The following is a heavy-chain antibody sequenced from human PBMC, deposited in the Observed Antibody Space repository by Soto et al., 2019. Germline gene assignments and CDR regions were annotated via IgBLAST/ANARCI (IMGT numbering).Heavy chain of an antibody. Sequence: SVKVSCKXSGGTFSSYAISWVRQAPGQGLEWMGGIIPIFGTANYAQKFQGRVTITADKSTSTAYMELSSLRSEDTAVYYCARISVAGTGYFDYWGQGTLVTVSS. V-gene: IGHV1-69*06. CDR1: GGTFSSYA. J-gene: IGHJ4*02. CDR2: IIPIFGTA. CDR3: ARISVAGTGYFDY. D-gene: IGHD6-19*01.